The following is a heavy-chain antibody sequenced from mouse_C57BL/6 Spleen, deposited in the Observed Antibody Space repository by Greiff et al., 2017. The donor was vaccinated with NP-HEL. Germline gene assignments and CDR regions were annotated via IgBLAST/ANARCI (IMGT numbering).Heavy chain of an antibody. CDR1: GYTFTSYW. J-gene: IGHJ4*01. CDR3: ARRTRDSSGLYAMDY. V-gene: IGHV1-69*01. Sequence: VQLQQPGAELVMPGASVKLSCKASGYTFTSYWMRWVKQRPGQGLEWIGEIDPSDSYTNYNQKFKGKSTLTVDKSSSTAYMQLSSLTSEDSAVYYCARRTRDSSGLYAMDYWGQGTSVTVSS. CDR2: IDPSDSYT. D-gene: IGHD3-2*02.